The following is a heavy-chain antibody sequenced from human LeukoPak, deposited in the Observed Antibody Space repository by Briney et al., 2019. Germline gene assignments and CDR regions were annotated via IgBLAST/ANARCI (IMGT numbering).Heavy chain of an antibody. V-gene: IGHV4-30-2*01. CDR1: GGSISSGGYS. D-gene: IGHD1-26*01. CDR2: IYHSGST. CDR3: ARDVQWDARTYYFDY. J-gene: IGHJ4*02. Sequence: PSETLSLTCAVSGGSISSGGYSWRWIRQPPGKGLEWIGYIYHSGSTYYNPSLKSRVTISVDRSKNQFSLKLSSVTAADTAVYYCARDVQWDARTYYFDYWGQGTLVTVSS.